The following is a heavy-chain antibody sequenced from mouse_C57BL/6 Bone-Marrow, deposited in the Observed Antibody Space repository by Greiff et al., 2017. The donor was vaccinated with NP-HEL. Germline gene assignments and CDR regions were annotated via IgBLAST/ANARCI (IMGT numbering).Heavy chain of an antibody. V-gene: IGHV5-15*01. Sequence: EVKVVESGGGLVQPGGSLKLSCAASGFTFSDYGMAWVRQAPRKGPEWVAFISNLAYSIYYADTVTGRVTISRENAKNTLYLETSSLRSEDTAMYYCASRAPPGHFDYWGKGTTLTVSS. CDR3: ASRAPPGHFDY. D-gene: IGHD3-1*01. CDR2: ISNLAYSI. CDR1: GFTFSDYG. J-gene: IGHJ2*01.